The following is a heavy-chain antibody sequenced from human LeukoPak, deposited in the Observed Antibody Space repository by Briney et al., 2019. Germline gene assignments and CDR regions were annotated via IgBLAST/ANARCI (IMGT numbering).Heavy chain of an antibody. CDR1: GFTFDDYT. V-gene: IGHV3-43*01. D-gene: IGHD1-1*01. J-gene: IGHJ4*01. CDR2: ISWDGGST. CDR3: AKGNWNDGYFDY. Sequence: GGSLSLSCAASGFTFDDYTMHWLRQAPGKGLEWVFLISWDGGSTYYADSVRGRFTISRDNSKNSLYLQMNSLRTEDTALYYCAKGNWNDGYFDYWGQGTMVTVSS.